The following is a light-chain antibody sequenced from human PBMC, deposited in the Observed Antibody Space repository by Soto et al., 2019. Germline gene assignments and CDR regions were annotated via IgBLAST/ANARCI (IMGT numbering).Light chain of an antibody. V-gene: IGLV1-40*01. CDR3: QSYDSSLSASV. Sequence: VLTQPPSVSGAPGQRVTISCTGSSSNIGAGYDVHWYQQLPGTAPKLLIYGNSNRPSGVPDRFSGSKSGTSASLAITGLQAEDEADYYCQSYDSSLSASVFGGGTKLTVL. J-gene: IGLJ2*01. CDR2: GNS. CDR1: SSNIGAGYD.